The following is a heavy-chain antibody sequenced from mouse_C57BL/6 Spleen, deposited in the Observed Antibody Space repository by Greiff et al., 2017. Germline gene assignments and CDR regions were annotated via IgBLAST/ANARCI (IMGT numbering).Heavy chain of an antibody. CDR1: GYAFSSYW. J-gene: IGHJ2*01. CDR3: ARSGTTVVAPSFDY. Sequence: VKLQQSGAELVKPGASVKISCKASGYAFSSYWMNWVKQRPGKGLEWIGQIYPGDGDTNYNGKFKGKATLTADKSSSTAYMQLSSLTSEDSAVYFCARSGTTVVAPSFDYWGQGTTLTVSS. V-gene: IGHV1-80*01. CDR2: IYPGDGDT. D-gene: IGHD1-1*01.